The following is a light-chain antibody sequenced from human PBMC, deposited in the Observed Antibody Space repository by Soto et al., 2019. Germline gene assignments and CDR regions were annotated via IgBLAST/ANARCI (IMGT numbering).Light chain of an antibody. V-gene: IGLV1-47*01. CDR2: RNS. Sequence: QSVLTQPPSASGTPGQRVTISCSGGTFNIGINDVYWYQQLPGTAPKLLIYRNSRRPSGVPGRFSGYRSGTSGSLSISELGLEDEGDYNCATWDEGLGTWLFGGGTKLTAL. J-gene: IGLJ3*02. CDR3: ATWDEGLGTWL. CDR1: TFNIGIND.